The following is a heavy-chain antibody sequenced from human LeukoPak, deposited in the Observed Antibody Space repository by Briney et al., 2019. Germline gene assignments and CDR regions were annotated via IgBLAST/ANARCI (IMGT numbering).Heavy chain of an antibody. V-gene: IGHV3-21*01. J-gene: IGHJ4*02. CDR2: ISSSSSYI. D-gene: IGHD3-10*01. Sequence: GGSLRLSCAASGFTFSNYSMNWVRQAPGKGLEWVSSISSSSSYIYYADSVKGRFTISRDNARNSLDLQMNSLRVEDTAVYYCAKVAKYYYGSETYYFFEHWGQGTPVTASS. CDR3: AKVAKYYYGSETYYFFEH. CDR1: GFTFSNYS.